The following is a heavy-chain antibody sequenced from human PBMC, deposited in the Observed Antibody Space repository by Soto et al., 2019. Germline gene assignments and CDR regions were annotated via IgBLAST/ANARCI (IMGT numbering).Heavy chain of an antibody. D-gene: IGHD6-13*01. J-gene: IGHJ4*02. V-gene: IGHV1-24*01. Sequence: ASVKVSCKVSGYTLTELSMHWVRQAPGKGLEWMGGFDPEDGETIYAQKFQGRVTMTEDTSTDTAYMKLSSVTAADTAVYYCASSHAGAHITAAVHWGQGTLVTVSS. CDR3: ASSHAGAHITAAVH. CDR2: FDPEDGET. CDR1: GYTLTELS.